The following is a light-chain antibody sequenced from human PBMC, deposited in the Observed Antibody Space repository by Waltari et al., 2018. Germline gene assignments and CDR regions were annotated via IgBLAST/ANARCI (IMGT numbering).Light chain of an antibody. Sequence: IVMTQSPDSLAVSLGERATINCKSSQRFLSSSNNNNYFAWYQMKPGQSPKLLIYWSSTRESGVHDRFSGSGSGADVTLTISSLQAEDVAVYYCQQYYTTPYTFGQGTKLEIK. CDR1: QRFLSSSNNNNY. J-gene: IGKJ2*01. CDR3: QQYYTTPYT. CDR2: WSS. V-gene: IGKV4-1*01.